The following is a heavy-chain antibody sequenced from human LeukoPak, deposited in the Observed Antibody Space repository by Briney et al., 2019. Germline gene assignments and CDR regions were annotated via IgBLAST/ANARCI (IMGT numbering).Heavy chain of an antibody. CDR3: ARDSGSGLLWFGELYYFDY. J-gene: IGHJ4*02. Sequence: PGGSLRLSCAASGFTFSGYSMNWVRQAPGKGLEWVSYISSSSSTIYYADSVKGRFTISRDNAKNSLYLQMNSLRAEDTAVYYCARDSGSGLLWFGELYYFDYWGQGTLVTVSS. CDR1: GFTFSGYS. V-gene: IGHV3-48*04. CDR2: ISSSSSTI. D-gene: IGHD3-10*01.